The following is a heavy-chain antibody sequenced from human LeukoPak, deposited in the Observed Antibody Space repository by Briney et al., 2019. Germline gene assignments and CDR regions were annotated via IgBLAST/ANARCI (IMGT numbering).Heavy chain of an antibody. D-gene: IGHD3-16*01. CDR3: VRDGGSLTLSNTGNYFDY. V-gene: IGHV3-30-3*01. CDR2: ISYDESSK. J-gene: IGHJ4*02. Sequence: GGSLRLSCIASGFSFSGHWMHWVRQAPGKGPEWVAVISYDESSKDHADSVKGRFTISRDNSKNTLYLQMESLTPEDTAVYYCVRDGGSLTLSNTGNYFDYWGQGTRVTVSS. CDR1: GFSFSGHW.